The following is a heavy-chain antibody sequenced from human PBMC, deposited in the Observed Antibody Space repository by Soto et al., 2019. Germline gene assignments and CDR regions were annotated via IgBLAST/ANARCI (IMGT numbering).Heavy chain of an antibody. J-gene: IGHJ6*02. CDR2: ISYDGSNK. CDR3: ARNAIVVVVAATAGMDV. D-gene: IGHD2-15*01. V-gene: IGHV3-30-3*01. Sequence: QVQLVESGGGVVQPGRSLRLSCAASGFTFSSYAMHWVRQAPGKGLEWVAVISYDGSNKYYADSVKGRFTISRDNSKNTLYLQMNSLRAEDTAVYYCARNAIVVVVAATAGMDVWGQGTTVTVSS. CDR1: GFTFSSYA.